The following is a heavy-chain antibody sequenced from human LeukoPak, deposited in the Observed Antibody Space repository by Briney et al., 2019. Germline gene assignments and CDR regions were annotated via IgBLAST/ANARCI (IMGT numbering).Heavy chain of an antibody. CDR1: GFTFSGSA. CDR3: TAELRFLEWDTDERVYYYGMDV. V-gene: IGHV3-73*01. J-gene: IGHJ6*02. CDR2: IRSKANSYAT. Sequence: GGSLKLSCAASGFTFSGSAMHWVRQASGKGLEWVGRIRSKANSYATAYAASVKGRFTISRDDSKNTAYLQMNSLKTEDTAVYYCTAELRFLEWDTDERVYYYGMDVWGQGTTVTVSS. D-gene: IGHD3-3*01.